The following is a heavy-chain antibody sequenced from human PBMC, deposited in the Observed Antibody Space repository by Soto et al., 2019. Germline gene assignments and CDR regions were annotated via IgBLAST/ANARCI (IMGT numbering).Heavy chain of an antibody. CDR1: GYSISSGYY. Sequence: SETLSLTCAVSGYSISSGYYWGWIRQPPGKGLEWIGSIYNSGSTYYNPSLKSRVTISVDTSKNQFSLKLSSVTAADTAVYYCARDLYQLLPNWFDPWGQGTLVTVSS. D-gene: IGHD2-2*01. J-gene: IGHJ5*02. CDR3: ARDLYQLLPNWFDP. V-gene: IGHV4-38-2*02. CDR2: IYNSGST.